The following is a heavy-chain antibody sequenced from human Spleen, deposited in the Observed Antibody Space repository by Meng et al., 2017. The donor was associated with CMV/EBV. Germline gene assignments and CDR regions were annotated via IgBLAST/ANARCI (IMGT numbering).Heavy chain of an antibody. CDR1: GGSFSGYY. CDR3: ARTGGYRSSYGAAHAHI. Sequence: SETLSLTCAVYGGSFSGYYWNWIRQPPGKGLEWIGSIYSGGSTNYNPSLRSRVTISLDTSKNQFSLKLTSVTAADTAVYYCARTGGYRSSYGAAHAHIWGQGTMVTVSS. CDR2: IYSGGST. D-gene: IGHD6-6*01. V-gene: IGHV4-34*01. J-gene: IGHJ3*02.